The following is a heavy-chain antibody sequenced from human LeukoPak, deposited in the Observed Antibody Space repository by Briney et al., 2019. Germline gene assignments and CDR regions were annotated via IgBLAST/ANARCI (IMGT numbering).Heavy chain of an antibody. D-gene: IGHD3-10*01. CDR2: INHSGST. CDR3: ARGRFSRDFDP. CDR1: GGSFSGYY. Sequence: SETLSLTCAVYGGSFSGYYWSWIRQPPGKGLEWIGEINHSGSTNYNPSLKSRVTISVDTSKNQFSLKLSSVTAADTAAYYCARGRFSRDFDPWGQGTLVTVSS. J-gene: IGHJ5*02. V-gene: IGHV4-34*01.